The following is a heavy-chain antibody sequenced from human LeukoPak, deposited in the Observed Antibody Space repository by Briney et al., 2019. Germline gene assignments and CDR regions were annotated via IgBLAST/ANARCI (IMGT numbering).Heavy chain of an antibody. J-gene: IGHJ3*02. D-gene: IGHD1-26*01. CDR2: ISIDGSNK. Sequence: GGSLRLSCAASGFTFSNYGMHWVRQAPGKGLEWVAVISIDGSNKYYADSVKGRFTISRDNSKNTLYLQMNSLRAEDTAVYYCAKSIVGATGDAFDIWGQGTMVTVSS. CDR3: AKSIVGATGDAFDI. CDR1: GFTFSNYG. V-gene: IGHV3-30*18.